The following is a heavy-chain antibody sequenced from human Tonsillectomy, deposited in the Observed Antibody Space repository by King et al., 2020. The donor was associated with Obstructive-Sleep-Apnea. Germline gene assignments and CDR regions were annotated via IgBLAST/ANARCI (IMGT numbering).Heavy chain of an antibody. J-gene: IGHJ4*02. CDR3: ARLFSGTVGY. CDR1: GGSISSSSYY. CDR2: IYYSGST. V-gene: IGHV4-39*01. D-gene: IGHD1-1*01. Sequence: LQLQESGPGLVKPSETLSLTCTVSGGSISSSSYYWGWIRQPPGKGLEWIGSIYYSGSTYYNPSLKSRVTISVDTSKNQFSLKPSSVTAADTAVYYCARLFSGTVGYWGQGTLVTVSS.